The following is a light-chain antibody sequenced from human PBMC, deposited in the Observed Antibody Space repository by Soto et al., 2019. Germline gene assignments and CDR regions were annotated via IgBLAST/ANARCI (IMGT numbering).Light chain of an antibody. Sequence: EIVMTQSPATLSVSPGERATLSCRSSQSVSSSYLAWYQQKPGQAPRLLIYGASSRTTDIPDRFSGSGSGTDFTLTISRLEPEDFAVYYCQQYGSSPWTFGQGTKVDIK. J-gene: IGKJ1*01. CDR1: QSVSSSY. V-gene: IGKV3-20*01. CDR2: GAS. CDR3: QQYGSSPWT.